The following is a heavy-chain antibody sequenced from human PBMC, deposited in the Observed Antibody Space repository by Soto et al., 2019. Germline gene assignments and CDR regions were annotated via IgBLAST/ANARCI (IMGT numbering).Heavy chain of an antibody. CDR2: ISGSGGSA. D-gene: IGHD4-4*01. CDR3: AKGFSNRCYYYGMDV. J-gene: IGHJ6*02. V-gene: IGHV3-23*01. Sequence: TGGSLRLSCAASGFTFSSYAISCVRQAPGKGLEWVSAISGSGGSAYYADSVKGRFTISRDNSKNTLYLQMNSLRAEDTAVYYCAKGFSNRCYYYGMDVWGQGTTVTVSS. CDR1: GFTFSSYA.